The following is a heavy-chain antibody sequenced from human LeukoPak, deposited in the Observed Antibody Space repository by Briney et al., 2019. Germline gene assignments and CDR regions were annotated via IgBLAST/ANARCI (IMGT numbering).Heavy chain of an antibody. CDR2: IRSKANSYAT. V-gene: IGHV3-73*01. J-gene: IGHJ5*02. CDR3: TRDSSVSPPSRGWFDP. Sequence: GGSLRLSCAASGFTFSGSDMHWVRQASGKGLEWVGRIRSKANSYATAYAASVKGRFTISRDDSKNTAYLQMNSRKTEDTAVYYCTRDSSVSPPSRGWFDPWAREPWSPSPQ. D-gene: IGHD3-22*01. CDR1: GFTFSGSD.